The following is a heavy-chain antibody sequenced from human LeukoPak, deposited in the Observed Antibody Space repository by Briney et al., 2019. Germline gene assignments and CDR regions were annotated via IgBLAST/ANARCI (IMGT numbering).Heavy chain of an antibody. J-gene: IGHJ4*02. CDR1: GGSMSSYY. D-gene: IGHD1-1*01. CDR2: IYFTGST. CDR3: ARVESSGNPDY. V-gene: IGHV4-4*07. Sequence: SETLSLTCTVSGGSMSSYYWSWIRQPAGKGLEWIGRIYFTGSTKYNPSLKSRVTISVDKSKNQFSLKLSSVTAADTAVYYCARVESSGNPDYWGQGTLVTVSS.